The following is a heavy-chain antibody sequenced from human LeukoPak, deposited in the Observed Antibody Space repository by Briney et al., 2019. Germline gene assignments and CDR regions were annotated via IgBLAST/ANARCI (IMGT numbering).Heavy chain of an antibody. CDR2: INPNSGDT. J-gene: IGHJ4*02. CDR1: GYSLTGYF. V-gene: IGHV1-2*02. D-gene: IGHD5-12*01. Sequence: ASVKVSCKASGYSLTGYFLHWVRQAPGQGLEWMGWINPNSGDTNYAQKFQGRVTMTRDTPISTAYMELSRLRSDDTAVYYCARGRRVATGEASDYWGQGTLVTVSS. CDR3: ARGRRVATGEASDY.